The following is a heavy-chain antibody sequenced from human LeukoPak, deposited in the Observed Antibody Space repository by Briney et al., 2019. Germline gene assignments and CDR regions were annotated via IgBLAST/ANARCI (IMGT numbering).Heavy chain of an antibody. J-gene: IGHJ4*02. CDR2: IRYDGSNK. D-gene: IGHD2-15*01. CDR3: AKGPIKYCSGGSCYSRALDY. V-gene: IGHV3-30*02. CDR1: GFTFSSYG. Sequence: GGSLRLSCAASGFTFSSYGMHWVRQAPGKGLEWVAFIRYDGSNKYYADSVKGRFTISRDNSKNTLYLQMNSLRAEDTAVYYCAKGPIKYCSGGSCYSRALDYWGQGTLVTVSS.